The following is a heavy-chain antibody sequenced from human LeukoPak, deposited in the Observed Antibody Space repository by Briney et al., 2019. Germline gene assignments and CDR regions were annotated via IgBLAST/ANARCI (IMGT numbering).Heavy chain of an antibody. CDR3: ARKSRYYDAFDI. V-gene: IGHV1-18*01. CDR2: ISAYSGNT. Sequence: ASVKVSCKASGYTFTSYGISWVRQAPGQGLEWMGWISAYSGNTNYAQKLQGRVTMTTDTSTSTAYMELRSLRSDDTAVYYCARKSRYYDAFDIWGQGTMVTVSS. J-gene: IGHJ3*02. D-gene: IGHD1-26*01. CDR1: GYTFTSYG.